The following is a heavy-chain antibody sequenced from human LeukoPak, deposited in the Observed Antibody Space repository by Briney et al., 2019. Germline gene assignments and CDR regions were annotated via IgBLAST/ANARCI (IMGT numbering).Heavy chain of an antibody. CDR1: GFTFSSYA. Sequence: PGGSLRLSCAASGFTFSSYAMSWVRQAPGKGLEWVSAISGSGGSTYYADSVKGRFTISRDNSKNTLYLQMNSQRAEDTAVYYCAKDVCSGGSCYSDYWGQGTLVTVSS. J-gene: IGHJ4*02. V-gene: IGHV3-23*01. CDR2: ISGSGGST. CDR3: AKDVCSGGSCYSDY. D-gene: IGHD2-15*01.